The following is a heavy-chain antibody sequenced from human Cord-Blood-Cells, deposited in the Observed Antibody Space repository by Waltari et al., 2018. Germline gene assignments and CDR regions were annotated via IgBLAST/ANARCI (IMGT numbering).Heavy chain of an antibody. V-gene: IGHV4-34*01. D-gene: IGHD3-10*01. CDR3: ARRSGSGGGFDY. J-gene: IGHJ4*02. CDR2: INHSGST. Sequence: QVQLQQWGAGLLKPSETLSLTCAVYGGSFSGYYWSWIRQPPGKGLEWIGEINHSGSTNYNPSLKRRVTISVDTSKNQFSLKLSSVTAADTAVYYCARRSGSGGGFDYWGQGTLVTVSS. CDR1: GGSFSGYY.